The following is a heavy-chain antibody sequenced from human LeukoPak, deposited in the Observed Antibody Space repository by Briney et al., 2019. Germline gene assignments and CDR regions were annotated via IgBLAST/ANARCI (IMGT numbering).Heavy chain of an antibody. CDR1: GGSIGSGGYS. D-gene: IGHD1-20*01. CDR2: INHSGST. V-gene: IGHV4-30-2*01. Sequence: SQTLSLTCAVSGGSIGSGGYSWSWIRQPPGKGLEWIGYINHSGSTYYIPSLKSRVTISVDRSKNQFSLKLTSVTAADTAVYYCARRNWNDAMDPWGQGTLITVSS. J-gene: IGHJ5*02. CDR3: ARRNWNDAMDP.